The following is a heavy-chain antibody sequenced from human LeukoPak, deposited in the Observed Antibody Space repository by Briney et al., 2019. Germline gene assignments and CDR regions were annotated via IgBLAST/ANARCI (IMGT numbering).Heavy chain of an antibody. CDR1: GFTFSSYW. Sequence: GGSLRLSCAASGFTFSSYWIHWVRQAPGKGLVWVSRISSDGSSTNYADSVKGRFTISRDNAKNTLYLQMNSLRAEDTAVYYCARGARIDYWGQGTLVTVSS. CDR3: ARGARIDY. CDR2: ISSDGSST. D-gene: IGHD6-6*01. V-gene: IGHV3-74*01. J-gene: IGHJ4*02.